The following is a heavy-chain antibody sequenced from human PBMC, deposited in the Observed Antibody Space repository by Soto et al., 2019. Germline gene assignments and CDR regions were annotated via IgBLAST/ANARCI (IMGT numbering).Heavy chain of an antibody. CDR2: IQYSGNT. CDR3: ARGVSKMSPAYNQRPPYYFDY. J-gene: IGHJ4*02. D-gene: IGHD1-1*01. V-gene: IGHV4-31*03. CDR1: GGSISGGSYF. Sequence: SETLSLTCTASGGSISGGSYFWSWIRQHPGKGLEWIGYIQYSGNTYYNPSLKSRVAISVDTSKNQFSLSLRSVTAADTAVFYCARGVSKMSPAYNQRPPYYFDYWGQGTLVTVSS.